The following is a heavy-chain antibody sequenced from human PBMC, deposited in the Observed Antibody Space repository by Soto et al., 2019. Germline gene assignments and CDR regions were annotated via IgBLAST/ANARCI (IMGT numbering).Heavy chain of an antibody. CDR2: ISYDGSNK. D-gene: IGHD3-22*01. CDR3: ARDDRYYDSSGYYYPRDSYGMDV. CDR1: GFTFSSYA. J-gene: IGHJ6*02. Sequence: PGGSLRLSCAASGFTFSSYAMHWVRQAPGKGLEWVAVISYDGSNKYYADSVKGRFTISRDNSKNTLYLQMNSLRAEDTAVYYCARDDRYYDSSGYYYPRDSYGMDVWGQGTTVTVSS. V-gene: IGHV3-30-3*01.